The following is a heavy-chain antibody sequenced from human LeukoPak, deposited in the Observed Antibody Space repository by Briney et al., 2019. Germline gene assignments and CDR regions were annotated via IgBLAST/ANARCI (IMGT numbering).Heavy chain of an antibody. CDR2: ITPIFGTA. D-gene: IGHD3-22*01. J-gene: IGHJ4*02. V-gene: IGHV1-69*05. Sequence: ASVKVSCKASGGTFSSYAISWVRQAPGQGLEWMGGITPIFGTANYAQKFQGRVTITTDESTSTAYMELSSLRSEDTAVYYCASSPSLYDSSGYYNYFDYWGQGTLVTVSS. CDR3: ASSPSLYDSSGYYNYFDY. CDR1: GGTFSSYA.